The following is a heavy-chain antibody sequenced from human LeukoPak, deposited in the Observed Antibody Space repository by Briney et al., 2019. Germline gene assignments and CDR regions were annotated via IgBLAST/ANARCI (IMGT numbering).Heavy chain of an antibody. CDR3: TRERRGSYHAFDY. CDR2: ITTSGSST. Sequence: GGSLRLSCASSGFTFSNYYMSWVRQAPGKGLEWSSYITTSGSSTNYADSVKGRFTISRDNAKNSVLLQMNSLRTEDTAVYYCTRERRGSYHAFDYWGQGTLVTVSS. D-gene: IGHD3-16*02. J-gene: IGHJ4*02. CDR1: GFTFSNYY. V-gene: IGHV3-11*01.